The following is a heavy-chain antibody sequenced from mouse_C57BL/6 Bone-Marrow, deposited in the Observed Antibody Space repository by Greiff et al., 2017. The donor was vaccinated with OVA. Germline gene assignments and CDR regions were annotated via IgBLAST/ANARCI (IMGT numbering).Heavy chain of an antibody. Sequence: EVQLQQSGAELARPGASVKLSCTASGFNIKDDYMHWVKQRPEQGLEWIGWIDPENGDTEYASKFQGKATITADTSSNTAYLQLSSLTSEDTAVYYCTTFYDYWFADWGQGTLVTVSA. V-gene: IGHV14-4*01. J-gene: IGHJ3*01. CDR2: IDPENGDT. CDR3: TTFYDYWFAD. D-gene: IGHD2-4*01. CDR1: GFNIKDDY.